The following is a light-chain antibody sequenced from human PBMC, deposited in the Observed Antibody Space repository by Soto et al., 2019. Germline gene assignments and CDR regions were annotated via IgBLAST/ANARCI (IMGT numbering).Light chain of an antibody. J-gene: IGLJ1*01. Sequence: QSVLTQPRSVPGSPGQSVTISCTGTSSDVGGYNYVSWYQQHPGKAPKLMIYDVSKRPSGVPDRFSGSKSGNTASLTISGLQAEDEADYYCCSYAGSYVFGTGTKLTVL. CDR1: SSDVGGYNY. CDR2: DVS. V-gene: IGLV2-11*01. CDR3: CSYAGSYV.